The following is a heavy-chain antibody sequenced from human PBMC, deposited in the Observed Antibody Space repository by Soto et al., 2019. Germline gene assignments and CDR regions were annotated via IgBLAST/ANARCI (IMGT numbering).Heavy chain of an antibody. Sequence: GWSLRLSCEASGFNFISYGIHWVRQAPGKGLEWVAIIWNDGSNEYYADSVKGRFTISRDNSKNTVYLQVSKLRAEDTAVYFCARDQTDSGGYSDSWGQGTLVTSPQ. CDR1: GFNFISYG. CDR3: ARDQTDSGGYSDS. CDR2: IWNDGSNE. J-gene: IGHJ4*02. V-gene: IGHV3-33*01. D-gene: IGHD3-22*01.